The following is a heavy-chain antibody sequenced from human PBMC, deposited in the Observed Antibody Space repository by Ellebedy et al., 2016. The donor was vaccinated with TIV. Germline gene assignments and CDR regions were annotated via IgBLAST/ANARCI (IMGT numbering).Heavy chain of an antibody. D-gene: IGHD4-23*01. CDR2: ISSSSSTI. V-gene: IGHV3-48*02. J-gene: IGHJ4*02. CDR1: GFTFSSYS. Sequence: GESLKISCAASGFTFSSYSMNWVRQAPGKGLEWVSYISSSSSTIYYADSVKGRFTISRDNAKNSLYLQMNSLRDEDTAVYYCARDFVTPFDYWGQGTLVTVSS. CDR3: ARDFVTPFDY.